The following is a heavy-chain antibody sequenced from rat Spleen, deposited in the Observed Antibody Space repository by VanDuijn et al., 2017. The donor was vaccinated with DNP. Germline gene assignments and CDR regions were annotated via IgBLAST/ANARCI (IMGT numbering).Heavy chain of an antibody. CDR3: TTDFERGY. D-gene: IGHD1-11*01. V-gene: IGHV5-27*01. CDR1: GFTFSYYG. CDR2: ISASGGST. Sequence: EVQLVVSGGDLVQPGRSLKLSCAASGFTFSYYGMAWVRQAPKKGLEWVASISASGGSTSYRDSVKGRFTISRDNAKSILYLQMDSLRSEDTATFYCTTDFERGYWGQGVMVTVSS. J-gene: IGHJ2*01.